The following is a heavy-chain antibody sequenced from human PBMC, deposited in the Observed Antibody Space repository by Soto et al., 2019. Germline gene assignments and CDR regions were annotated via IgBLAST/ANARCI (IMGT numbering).Heavy chain of an antibody. J-gene: IGHJ4*02. D-gene: IGHD3-3*01. CDR1: GFTFSSDP. Sequence: EVQLVQSGGGLVQPGGSLRLSCAASGFTFSSDPMSWVRQVPGKGLEWISAIRNDGGSMYYVPSVEGRFTITRGNSKNTSSLRMKNLRAAETAIYYCVRGRYTTTDVWSAFSSVGGEGALVIVSS. CDR3: VRGRYTTTDVWSAFSSV. V-gene: IGHV3-23*02. CDR2: IRNDGGSM.